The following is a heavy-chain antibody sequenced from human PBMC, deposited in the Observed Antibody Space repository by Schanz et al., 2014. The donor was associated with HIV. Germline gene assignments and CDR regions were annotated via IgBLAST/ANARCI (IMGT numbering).Heavy chain of an antibody. Sequence: EGKLVESGGGLVKRGGSLRLSCAASGFNFNNYAMTWVRQAPGKGLEWVSSISESGGRTYYADSVNGRFTISRDNSKNTLYLQMTTLRIDDTAVYYCAKPEYDSRGNSQSHFDYWGQGTLVTVSS. CDR2: ISESGGRT. CDR1: GFNFNNYA. D-gene: IGHD3-22*01. V-gene: IGHV3-23*04. J-gene: IGHJ4*02. CDR3: AKPEYDSRGNSQSHFDY.